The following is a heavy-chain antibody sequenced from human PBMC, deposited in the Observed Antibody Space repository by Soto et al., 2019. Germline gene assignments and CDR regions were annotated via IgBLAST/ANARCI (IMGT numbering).Heavy chain of an antibody. CDR2: IYYSGST. CDR3: ARQQRAVAEIVFGY. D-gene: IGHD6-19*01. J-gene: IGHJ4*02. CDR1: GGSISSFY. Sequence: QVQLQESGPGLAKPSETLSLTCTVSGGSISSFYWSWIRQPPGKGLEWIGYIYYSGSTHYNPSLESRITISVDTSKNQFSLKLSSVTAADTAVYYCARQQRAVAEIVFGYWGQGTLVTVSS. V-gene: IGHV4-59*08.